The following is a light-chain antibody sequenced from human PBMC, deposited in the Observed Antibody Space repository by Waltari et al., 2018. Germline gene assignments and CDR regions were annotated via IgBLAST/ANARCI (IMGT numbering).Light chain of an antibody. J-gene: IGLJ2*01. CDR2: GKN. Sequence: SSELTQDPAVSVALGQTVRITCQGDILRVYYPNWCQQKPGQAPLLVIYGKNNRPPGIPDRVAASTSRNTASLTITGAQAEDEAHYYCSSRDSSGDVVFGGGTKLTVL. CDR1: ILRVYY. V-gene: IGLV3-19*01. CDR3: SSRDSSGDVV.